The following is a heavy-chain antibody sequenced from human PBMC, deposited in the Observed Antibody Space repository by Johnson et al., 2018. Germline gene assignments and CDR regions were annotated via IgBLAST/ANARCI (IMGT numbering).Heavy chain of an antibody. Sequence: EVQLVESGGGLIQPGGSLRLSCAASGFTFDDYAMHWVRQAPGKGLEWVSGISWNSGSIGYADSVKGRFTISRDNAKNSLYLQMNSLRAEDTAVYYCPNGGDDAYWYFGLWGRGTLVTVSS. D-gene: IGHD5-12*01. CDR3: PNGGDDAYWYFGL. V-gene: IGHV3-9*01. CDR2: ISWNSGSI. CDR1: GFTFDDYA. J-gene: IGHJ2*01.